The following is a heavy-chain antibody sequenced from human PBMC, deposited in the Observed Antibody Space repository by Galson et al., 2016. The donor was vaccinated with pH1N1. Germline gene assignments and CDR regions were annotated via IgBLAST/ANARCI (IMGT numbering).Heavy chain of an antibody. J-gene: IGHJ6*02. CDR2: ISGSGGST. CDR3: AKVSEYYYGSGNYYGGMDV. Sequence: SLRLSCAASGFTFTNYAMSWVRQAPGKGLEWVSAISGSGGSTYYADSVKGRFTISRDNTNNTLSLQMNSLRAEDTAVYYCAKVSEYYYGSGNYYGGMDVWGQGTTVTVSS. CDR1: GFTFTNYA. V-gene: IGHV3-23*01. D-gene: IGHD3-10*01.